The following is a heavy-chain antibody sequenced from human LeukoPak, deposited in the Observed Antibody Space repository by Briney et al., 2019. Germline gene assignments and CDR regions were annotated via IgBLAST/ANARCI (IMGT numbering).Heavy chain of an antibody. V-gene: IGHV3-64*01. D-gene: IGHD3-10*01. CDR1: GFTFSSYA. CDR3: AREPGSYYYDY. CDR2: ISSNGGST. Sequence: GGSLRLSCAASGFTFSSYAMHWVRQAPGKGLEYVSAISSNGGSTYYAISVKGRFTISRDNSKNTLYLQMGSLRAEDMAVYFCAREPGSYYYDYWGQGTLVTVSS. J-gene: IGHJ4*02.